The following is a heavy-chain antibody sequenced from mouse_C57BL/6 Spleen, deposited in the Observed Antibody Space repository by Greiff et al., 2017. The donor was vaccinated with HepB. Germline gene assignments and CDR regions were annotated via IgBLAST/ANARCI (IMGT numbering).Heavy chain of an antibody. Sequence: VQLQESGAELVRPGTSVKVSCKASGYAFTNYLIEWVKQRPGQGLEWIGVINPGSGGTNYNEKFKGKATLTADKSSSTAYMQLSSLTSEDSAVYFCAREGGYYDGYPFAYWGQGTLVTVSA. J-gene: IGHJ3*01. CDR2: INPGSGGT. V-gene: IGHV1-54*01. CDR3: AREGGYYDGYPFAY. CDR1: GYAFTNYL. D-gene: IGHD2-3*01.